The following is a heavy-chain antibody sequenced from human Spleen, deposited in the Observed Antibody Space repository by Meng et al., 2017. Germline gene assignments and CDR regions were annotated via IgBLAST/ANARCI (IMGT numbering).Heavy chain of an antibody. V-gene: IGHV4-59*12. CDR1: GGSISNYY. Sequence: SETLSLTCTVSGGSISNYYWSWIRQTPGKGLEWIGRIFYTGIITYNPSLKNRVTISVDTSKNQFSLQLRSVTAADTAIYYCARYYYETSGLFDYWGQGTLVTVSS. D-gene: IGHD3-22*01. J-gene: IGHJ4*02. CDR3: ARYYYETSGLFDY. CDR2: IFYTGII.